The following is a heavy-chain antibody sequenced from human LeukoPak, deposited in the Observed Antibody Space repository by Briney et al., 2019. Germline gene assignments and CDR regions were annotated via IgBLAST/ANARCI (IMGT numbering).Heavy chain of an antibody. D-gene: IGHD3-22*01. V-gene: IGHV3-15*01. CDR3: KNEYYYDSSGSIPDY. CDR1: GFTFSNAW. CDR2: IKSKTDGGTT. Sequence: GGSLRLSCAASGFTFSNAWMSWVRQAPGKGLEWVGRIKSKTDGGTTDYAAPVKGRFTISRDDSKNTLYLQMNSLKTEDTAVYYCKNEYYYDSSGSIPDYWGQGTLVTVSS. J-gene: IGHJ4*02.